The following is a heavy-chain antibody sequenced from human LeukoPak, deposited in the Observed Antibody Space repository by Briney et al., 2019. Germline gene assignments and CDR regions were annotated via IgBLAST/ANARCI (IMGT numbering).Heavy chain of an antibody. CDR2: IYSGGST. CDR3: ATAVALDY. Sequence: GGSLRLSCAAYGFTVSTNYISWVSQAPGKGMEWVTVIYSGGSTYYADSVKVRFTISKDNSKNTVFLQMNSLRAEDTAVYYCATAVALDYWGQGTLVTVSS. CDR1: GFTVSTNY. V-gene: IGHV3-66*01. J-gene: IGHJ4*02. D-gene: IGHD6-19*01.